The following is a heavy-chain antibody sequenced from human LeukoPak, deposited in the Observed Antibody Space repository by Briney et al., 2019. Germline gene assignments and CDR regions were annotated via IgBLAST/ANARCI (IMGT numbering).Heavy chain of an antibody. CDR1: GYTFTNYY. V-gene: IGHV1-69*06. J-gene: IGHJ3*02. CDR3: AREDDTGRYMGDDAFDI. D-gene: IGHD1-26*01. CDR2: IIPMSDTA. Sequence: ASVKVSCKASGYTFTNYYMHWVRQAPGQGLEWMGGIIPMSDTANYPQKFRGRLTITADIPTSTVYMELSSLRSEDTAVYYCAREDDTGRYMGDDAFDIWGQGTMVTVSS.